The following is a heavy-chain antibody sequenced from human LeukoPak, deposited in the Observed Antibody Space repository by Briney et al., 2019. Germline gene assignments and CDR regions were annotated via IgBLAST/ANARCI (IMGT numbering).Heavy chain of an antibody. CDR1: GFTFSSYD. D-gene: IGHD4-23*01. V-gene: IGHV3-13*01. CDR3: ARAVYGGNGMDV. J-gene: IGHJ6*02. Sequence: GGSLRLSCAASGFTFSSYDMHWVRQATGKGLEWVSAIGTAGDTYYPGSVKGRFTISRENAKNPLYLQMNSLRAGDTAVYYCARAVYGGNGMDVWGQGTTVTVSS. CDR2: IGTAGDT.